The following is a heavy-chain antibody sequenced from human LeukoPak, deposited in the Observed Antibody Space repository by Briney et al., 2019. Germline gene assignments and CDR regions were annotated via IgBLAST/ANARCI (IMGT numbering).Heavy chain of an antibody. CDR1: GYTFTSYD. CDR3: ARAGSPALLRARRRDWFDP. CDR2: MNPNSGNT. V-gene: IGHV1-8*01. D-gene: IGHD3-10*01. J-gene: IGHJ5*02. Sequence: ASVKVSCKASGYTFTSYDINWVRQATGQGLEWMGWMNPNSGNTGYAQKFQGRVTMTRNTSISTAYMELSSLRSEDTAVYYCARAGSPALLRARRRDWFDPWGQGTLVTVSS.